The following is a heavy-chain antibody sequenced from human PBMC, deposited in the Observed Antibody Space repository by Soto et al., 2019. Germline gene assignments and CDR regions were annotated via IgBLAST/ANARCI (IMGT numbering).Heavy chain of an antibody. D-gene: IGHD3-9*01. Sequence: SETLSLTCTVSGGSISSGGYYWSWIRQHPGKGLEWIGYIYYSGSTYYNPSLKSRVTISVDTSKNQFSLKLSSVTAADTAVYYCASTIDILTGSPYALFDYWGQGTLVTVSS. CDR3: ASTIDILTGSPYALFDY. V-gene: IGHV4-31*03. J-gene: IGHJ4*02. CDR2: IYYSGST. CDR1: GGSISSGGYY.